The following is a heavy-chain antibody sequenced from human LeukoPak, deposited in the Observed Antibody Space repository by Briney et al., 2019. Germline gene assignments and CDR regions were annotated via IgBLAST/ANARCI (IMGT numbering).Heavy chain of an antibody. CDR1: GFAFSNYW. J-gene: IGHJ4*02. Sequence: PGGSLRLSCAASGFAFSNYWMTWVRQAPGKGLEWVANIKQDGSDKYYVDSVRGRFAISRDNAKGSLFLQMNSLRAEDTAVYHCARDSGWFRFDYWGQGTLVTVSS. V-gene: IGHV3-7*03. CDR3: ARDSGWFRFDY. CDR2: IKQDGSDK. D-gene: IGHD6-13*01.